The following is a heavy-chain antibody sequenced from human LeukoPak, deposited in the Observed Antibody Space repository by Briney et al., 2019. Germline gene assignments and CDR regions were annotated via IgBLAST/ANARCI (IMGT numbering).Heavy chain of an antibody. J-gene: IGHJ3*02. Sequence: ASMKVSCKASGYTFSRYGINWVRQAPGQGLEWMGWITAYDGNTNFAQNFQARVTMTTDTSTNTAYMELRSLRSDDTAVYYCARQSFIAGDNWNYVLNGDDALDIWGQGTMVTVSS. CDR1: GYTFSRYG. V-gene: IGHV1-18*01. D-gene: IGHD1-7*01. CDR2: ITAYDGNT. CDR3: ARQSFIAGDNWNYVLNGDDALDI.